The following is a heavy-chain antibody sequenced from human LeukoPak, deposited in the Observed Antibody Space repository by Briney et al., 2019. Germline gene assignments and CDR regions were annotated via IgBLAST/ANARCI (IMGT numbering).Heavy chain of an antibody. Sequence: ESGPTLVKPSQTLTLTCTFSGFSLSTSAVGVGWIRQPPGKSLEWLALIYWNDDKRYSSSLKSRLTITKDTSKNQVVLTMTNMDPVDTATYYCAHSLPQRVVVAATEPNWFDPWGQGTLVTVSS. V-gene: IGHV2-5*01. CDR2: IYWNDDK. CDR3: AHSLPQRVVVAATEPNWFDP. J-gene: IGHJ5*02. D-gene: IGHD2-15*01. CDR1: GFSLSTSAVG.